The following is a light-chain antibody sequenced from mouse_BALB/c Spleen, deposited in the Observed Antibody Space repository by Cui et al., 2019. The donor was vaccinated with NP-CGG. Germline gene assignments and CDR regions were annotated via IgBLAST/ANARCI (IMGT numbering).Light chain of an antibody. Sequence: QAVVTQESALTTSPGATVTLTCRSSTGAVTTSNYANWVQEKPDHLFTGLIGGTNNRAPGVPASFSGSLIGDKAALTITGAQTEDEAIYFCALWYSNHWVFGGGTKLTVL. CDR1: TGAVTTSNY. CDR2: GTN. CDR3: ALWYSNHWV. V-gene: IGLV1*01. J-gene: IGLJ1*01.